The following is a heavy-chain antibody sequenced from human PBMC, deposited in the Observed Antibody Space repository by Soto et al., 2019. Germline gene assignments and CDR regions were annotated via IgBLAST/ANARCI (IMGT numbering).Heavy chain of an antibody. CDR2: ISGSGGST. D-gene: IGHD6-6*01. CDR3: AKDQQLVRNYYYYYYMDV. V-gene: IGHV3-23*01. J-gene: IGHJ6*03. CDR1: GFTFSSYA. Sequence: EVQLLESGGGLVQPGGSLRLSCAASGFTFSSYAMSWVRQAPGKGLEWVSAISGSGGSTYYADSVKGRFTISRDNSKNTLYLQMNSLRAEDTAVYYCAKDQQLVRNYYYYYYMDVWGKGTTVTVSS.